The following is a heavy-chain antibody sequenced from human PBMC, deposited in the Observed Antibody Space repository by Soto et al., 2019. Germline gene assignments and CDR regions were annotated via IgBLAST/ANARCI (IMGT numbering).Heavy chain of an antibody. Sequence: PGESLKISCKGSGYSFTSYWIGWVRQMPGKGLEWMGIIYPGDSDTRYSPSFQGQVTISADKSISTAYLQWSSLKASDTAMYYCARHGSSSWYDYYYYYYMDVWGKGTTVTVSS. J-gene: IGHJ6*03. CDR1: GYSFTSYW. V-gene: IGHV5-51*01. CDR2: IYPGDSDT. CDR3: ARHGSSSWYDYYYYYYMDV. D-gene: IGHD6-13*01.